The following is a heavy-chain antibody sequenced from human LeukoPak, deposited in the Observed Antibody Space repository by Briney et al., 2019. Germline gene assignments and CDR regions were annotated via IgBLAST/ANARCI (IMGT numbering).Heavy chain of an antibody. J-gene: IGHJ5*02. CDR2: IIPILGIA. CDR1: GGTFSSYA. D-gene: IGHD3-22*01. CDR3: ARVLEFYYYDTPRFDP. Sequence: ASVKVSCKASGGTFSSYAISWVRQAPGQGLEWMGRIIPILGIANYAQKFQGRVTNTADKSTSTAYMELSSLRSEDTAVYYCARVLEFYYYDTPRFDPWGQGTLVTVSS. V-gene: IGHV1-69*04.